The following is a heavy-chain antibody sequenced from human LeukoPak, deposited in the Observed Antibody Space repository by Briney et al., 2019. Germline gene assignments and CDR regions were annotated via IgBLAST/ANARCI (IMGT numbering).Heavy chain of an antibody. J-gene: IGHJ3*01. CDR3: TGGSGWYYW. CDR1: GFTFEYYA. V-gene: IGHV3-49*03. CDR2: IRSKTYGGTT. D-gene: IGHD6-19*01. Sequence: GGSLRLSCRGSGFTFEYYAMSWFRQAPGKGLEWVGFIRSKTYGGTTEYAASVKGRFTISRDDSKSIAYLEMNSLKTEDTAVYYCTGGSGWYYWWGQGTMVTVSS.